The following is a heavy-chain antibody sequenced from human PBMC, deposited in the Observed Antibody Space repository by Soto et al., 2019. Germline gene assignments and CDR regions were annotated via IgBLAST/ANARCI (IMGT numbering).Heavy chain of an antibody. V-gene: IGHV3-48*03. D-gene: IGHD5-12*01. Sequence: GSLRLSCAASGFTFSSYEMNWVRQAPGKGLEWVSYISSSGNTIYYADSVKGRFTISRDNAKNSLYLQMNSLRAEDTAVYYCARAKWQTNRDFDYWGQGTLVTVSS. CDR1: GFTFSSYE. CDR2: ISSSGNTI. J-gene: IGHJ4*02. CDR3: ARAKWQTNRDFDY.